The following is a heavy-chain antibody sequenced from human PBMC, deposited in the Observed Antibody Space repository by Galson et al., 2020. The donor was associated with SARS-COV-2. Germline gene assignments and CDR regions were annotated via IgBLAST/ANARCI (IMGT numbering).Heavy chain of an antibody. CDR3: ARRGGTGTTQCFCH. D-gene: IGHD3-10*01. CDR2: IYYSGTT. CDR1: GGSISTTSYF. V-gene: IGHV4-39*01. J-gene: IGHJ2*01. Sequence: SETLSLTCTVSGGSISTTSYFWGWIRQPPGKGLEWIGTIYYSGTTYYNPSLRSRVTISVDTSRNQFSLKLNSVTAADTAVYYCARRGGTGTTQCFCHWGRGDLV.